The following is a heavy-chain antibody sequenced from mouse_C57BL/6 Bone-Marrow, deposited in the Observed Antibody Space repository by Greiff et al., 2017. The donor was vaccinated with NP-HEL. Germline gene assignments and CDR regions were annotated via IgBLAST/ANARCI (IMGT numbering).Heavy chain of an antibody. CDR1: GYTFTDYN. D-gene: IGHD1-1*01. CDR2: INPNNGGT. Sequence: EVKLQESGPELVKPGASVKIPCKASGYTFTDYNMDWVKQSHGKSLEWIGDINPNNGGTIYNQKFKGKATLTVDKSSSTAYMELRSLTSEDTAVYYCVITTVADYAMDYWGQGTSVTVSS. CDR3: VITTVADYAMDY. J-gene: IGHJ4*01. V-gene: IGHV1-18*01.